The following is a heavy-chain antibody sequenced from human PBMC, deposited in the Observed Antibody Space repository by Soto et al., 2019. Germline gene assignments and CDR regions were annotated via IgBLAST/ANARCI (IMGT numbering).Heavy chain of an antibody. CDR1: GYTFNTYY. J-gene: IGHJ4*02. Sequence: QVQLVKSGAEVRKPGASVKVSCKPSGYTFNTYYLHWLRQAPGQALEWMGVINPSGAGTTYAQKFLGRVTVTRDTYTTTVFIELSSLRSDDTAVYYCARGGHIAVRTASFDNWGKGPMVPVPS. CDR3: ARGGHIAVRTASFDN. CDR2: INPSGAGT. V-gene: IGHV1-46*02. D-gene: IGHD2-21*02.